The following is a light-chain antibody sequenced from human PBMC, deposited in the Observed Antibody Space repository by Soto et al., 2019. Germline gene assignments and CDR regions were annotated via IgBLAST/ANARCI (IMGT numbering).Light chain of an antibody. CDR3: QQYKSYLRT. CDR2: KAS. Sequence: DIQMTQSPSTLSGSVGDRVTITCRASQTISSWLAWYQQKPGKAPKLLIYKASTLESGVSSRFSGRGSGTEFTLTINSLQPEDFATYYCQQYKSYLRTFGQGTKVE. J-gene: IGKJ1*01. V-gene: IGKV1-5*03. CDR1: QTISSW.